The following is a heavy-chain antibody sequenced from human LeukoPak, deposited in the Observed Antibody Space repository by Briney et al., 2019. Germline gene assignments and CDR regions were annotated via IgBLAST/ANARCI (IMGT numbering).Heavy chain of an antibody. CDR1: GFTFSSYW. CDR3: ARDHSEPGVFFDS. CDR2: IKQDGSEK. D-gene: IGHD1-14*01. V-gene: IGHV3-7*05. Sequence: GGSLRLSCAASGFTFSSYWMIWVRQAPGKGLERGANIKQDGSEKYSVDSVKGRFTISRDNAKTSLYLQMNSLRAEDTAVYYCARDHSEPGVFFDSWGQGTLVTVSS. J-gene: IGHJ4*02.